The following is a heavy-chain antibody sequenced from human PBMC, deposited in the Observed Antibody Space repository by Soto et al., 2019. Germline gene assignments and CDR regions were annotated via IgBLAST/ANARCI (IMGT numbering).Heavy chain of an antibody. D-gene: IGHD1-26*01. Sequence: VQLVESGGGLVQPGGSARLSCAASGFSVSGRYMDWVRQAPGKGLEWVARLKDRSQNYATEYAASVKGRFTVSRHASQNSMYLQMNSLKIEDTAVYYCAREGDARWLDSWGQGTLVTVS. V-gene: IGHV3-72*01. CDR2: LKDRSQNYAT. CDR1: GFSVSGRY. CDR3: AREGDARWLDS. J-gene: IGHJ5*01.